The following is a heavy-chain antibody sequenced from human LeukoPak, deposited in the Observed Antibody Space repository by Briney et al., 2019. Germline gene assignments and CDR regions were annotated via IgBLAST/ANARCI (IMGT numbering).Heavy chain of an antibody. Sequence: HPGGSLRLSCAASGFTLSTYAMSWVRQTPGKGLEWVAATSSSDAGTYHADSVRGRFTISRDNAKNSLYLQMNSLRAEDTAVYYCARGLGGYDQFFDYWGQGTLVTVSS. CDR1: GFTLSTYA. V-gene: IGHV3-23*01. D-gene: IGHD5-12*01. CDR3: ARGLGGYDQFFDY. J-gene: IGHJ4*02. CDR2: TSSSDAGT.